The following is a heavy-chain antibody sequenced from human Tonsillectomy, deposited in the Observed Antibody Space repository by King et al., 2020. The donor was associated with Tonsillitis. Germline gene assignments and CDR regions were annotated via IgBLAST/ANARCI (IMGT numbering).Heavy chain of an antibody. CDR2: IHYSGDS. J-gene: IGHJ4*02. CDR1: GDSISSYY. Sequence: QLQESGPGLVKPSETLSLTCSVSGDSISSYYWSWIRQSPGKGLEWIGHIHYSGDSNYNPSLNSRVTISLDTSKNQFSLKLTSVTAADSAVYYCARGGEDDGGNSLVFDYWGQGTQVTVSS. D-gene: IGHD4-23*01. CDR3: ARGGEDDGGNSLVFDY. V-gene: IGHV4-59*01.